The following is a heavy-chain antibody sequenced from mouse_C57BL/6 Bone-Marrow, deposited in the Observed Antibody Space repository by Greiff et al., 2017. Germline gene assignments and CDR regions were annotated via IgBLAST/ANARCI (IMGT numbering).Heavy chain of an antibody. CDR1: GYTFTDSY. J-gene: IGHJ2*01. CDR2: INPYNGGT. Sequence: VQLQQSGPVLVKPGASVKMSCKASGYTFTDSYMNWVKQSHGKSLEWIGVINPYNGGTSYNQKFKGKATLTVDKSSSTAYMELDILTSKDSEFYYGARWDFDVFDNWRQGTTRTVSS. V-gene: IGHV1-19*01. CDR3: ARWDFDVFDN. D-gene: IGHD4-1*01.